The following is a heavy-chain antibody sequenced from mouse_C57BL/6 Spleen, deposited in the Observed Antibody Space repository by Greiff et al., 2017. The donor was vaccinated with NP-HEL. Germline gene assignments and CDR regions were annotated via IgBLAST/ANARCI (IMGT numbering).Heavy chain of an antibody. J-gene: IGHJ4*01. CDR2: IYPGDGDT. D-gene: IGHD1-1*01. CDR3: ARNYYGSSYAMDY. V-gene: IGHV1-80*01. CDR1: GYAFSSYW. Sequence: VQLQESGAELVKPGASVKISCKASGYAFSSYWMNWVKQRPGKGLEWIGQIYPGDGDTNYNGKFKGKATLTADKSSSTAYMQLSSLTSEDSAVYFCARNYYGSSYAMDYWGQGTSVTVSS.